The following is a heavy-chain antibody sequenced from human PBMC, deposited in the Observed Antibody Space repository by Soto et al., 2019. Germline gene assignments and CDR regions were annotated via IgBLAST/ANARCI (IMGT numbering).Heavy chain of an antibody. Sequence: QVQLGQSGAEVKKPGSSVKVSCKASGGTFSSYTISWVRQAPGQGLEWMGRIIPILGIANYAQKFQGRVTITADKSTSTAYMELSSLRSEDTAVYYCARDAGGSGYDSDYWGQGTLVTVSS. J-gene: IGHJ4*02. D-gene: IGHD5-12*01. CDR3: ARDAGGSGYDSDY. CDR1: GGTFSSYT. V-gene: IGHV1-69*08. CDR2: IIPILGIA.